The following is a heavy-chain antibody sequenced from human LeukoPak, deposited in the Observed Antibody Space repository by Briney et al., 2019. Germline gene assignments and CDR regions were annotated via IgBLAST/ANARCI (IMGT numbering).Heavy chain of an antibody. CDR2: IYYSGST. D-gene: IGHD7-27*01. CDR3: ARGGPNWVEIDY. V-gene: IGHV4-59*01. CDR1: SGSISSYY. Sequence: ETLSLTCTVSSGSISSYYWSWIRQPPGKGLEWIGYIYYSGSTNYNPSLKSRVTISVDTSKNQFSLKLSSVTAADTAVYYCARGGPNWVEIDYWGQGTLVTVSS. J-gene: IGHJ4*02.